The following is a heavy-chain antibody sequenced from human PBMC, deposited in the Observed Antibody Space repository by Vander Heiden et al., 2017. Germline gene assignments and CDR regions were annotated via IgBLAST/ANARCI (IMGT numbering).Heavy chain of an antibody. CDR3: ARDLVYGGYRDYYYYYGMDV. V-gene: IGHV3-30-3*01. CDR1: SSYA. J-gene: IGHJ6*02. D-gene: IGHD2-15*01. Sequence: SSYAMHWVRQAPGKGLEWVAVISYDGSNKYYADSVKGRFTIARDNSKNTLYLQMNSLRAEDTAVYYCARDLVYGGYRDYYYYYGMDVWGQGTTVTVSS. CDR2: ISYDGSNK.